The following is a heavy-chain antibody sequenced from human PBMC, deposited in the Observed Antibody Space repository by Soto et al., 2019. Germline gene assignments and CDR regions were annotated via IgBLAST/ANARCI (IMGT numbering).Heavy chain of an antibody. D-gene: IGHD3-3*01. V-gene: IGHV3-33*01. CDR3: ARGFGVAIYYYYGMGV. CDR1: GFTFSSYG. Sequence: PGGSLRLSCAASGFTFSSYGMHWVRQAPGKGLEWVAVIWYDGSNKYYADSVKGRFTISRDNSKNTLYLQMNSLRAEDTAVYYCARGFGVAIYYYYGMGVWGQGTTVTVSS. CDR2: IWYDGSNK. J-gene: IGHJ6*02.